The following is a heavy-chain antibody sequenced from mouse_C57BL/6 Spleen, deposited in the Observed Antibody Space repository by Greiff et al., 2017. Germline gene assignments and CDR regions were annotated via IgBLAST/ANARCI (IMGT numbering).Heavy chain of an antibody. D-gene: IGHD1-1*01. CDR3: ARENTTVETWFAY. V-gene: IGHV1-54*01. Sequence: QVQLQQSGAELVRPGTSVKVSCKASGYAFTNYLIEWVKQRPGQGLEWIGVINPGSGGTNYNEKFKGKATLTADKSSSTAYMQLSSLTSEDSAVYFCARENTTVETWFAYWGQGTLVTVSA. CDR2: INPGSGGT. CDR1: GYAFTNYL. J-gene: IGHJ3*01.